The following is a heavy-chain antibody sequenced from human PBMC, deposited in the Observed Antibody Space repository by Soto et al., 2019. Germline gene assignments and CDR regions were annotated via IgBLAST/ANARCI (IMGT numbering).Heavy chain of an antibody. V-gene: IGHV3-23*01. CDR2: ISGTGGTT. CDR3: GSPGKAVVSAGPDY. J-gene: IGHJ4*02. D-gene: IGHD2-15*01. Sequence: EVQLLESGGGLVQPGGSLRLSCAASGFTFSSYAMSWVRQAPGKGLEWVSVISGTGGTTYYADSVKGRFTLSRDNSKNTVYLQMNSLRAADTAVYYCGSPGKAVVSAGPDYWGRGTLVTVSS. CDR1: GFTFSSYA.